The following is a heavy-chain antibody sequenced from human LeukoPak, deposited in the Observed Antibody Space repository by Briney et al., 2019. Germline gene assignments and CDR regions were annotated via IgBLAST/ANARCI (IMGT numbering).Heavy chain of an antibody. CDR1: GFTFDDYG. V-gene: IGHV3-20*04. CDR2: INWNGGST. CDR3: ARGPLRLLRYFDWLLDY. Sequence: PGGSLRLSCAASGFTFDDYGMSWVRQAPGKGLEWVSGINWNGGSTGYADSVKGRFTISRDNAKNSLYLQMNSLRAEDTALYYCARGPLRLLRYFDWLLDYWGQGTLVTVSS. J-gene: IGHJ4*02. D-gene: IGHD3-9*01.